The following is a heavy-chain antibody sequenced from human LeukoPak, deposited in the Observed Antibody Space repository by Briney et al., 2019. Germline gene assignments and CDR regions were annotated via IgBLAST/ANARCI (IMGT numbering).Heavy chain of an antibody. J-gene: IGHJ5*02. CDR1: GGTFSSYA. V-gene: IGHV1-69*04. Sequence: GASVKVSCKASGGTFSSYAISWVRQAPGQGLEWMGRIIPILGVANYAQKFQGRVTITADKSTSTAYMELSSLRSEDTAVYYCARGIVVVTALNWFDPWGQGTLVTVSS. CDR3: ARGIVVVTALNWFDP. D-gene: IGHD2-21*02. CDR2: IIPILGVA.